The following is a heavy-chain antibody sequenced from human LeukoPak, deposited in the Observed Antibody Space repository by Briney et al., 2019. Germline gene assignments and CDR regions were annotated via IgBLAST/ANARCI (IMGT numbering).Heavy chain of an antibody. D-gene: IGHD6-13*01. CDR3: AKLSRIAVAGTSDN. CDR1: GFTFSSYA. CDR2: ISGSGDTT. J-gene: IGHJ4*02. Sequence: GGSLRLSCAASGFTFSSYAMGWVRQGSGKGLEWVSGISGSGDTTYLADSVSGRFSISRDNSTSTLYLQMTSLRAEDTAVYYCAKLSRIAVAGTSDNWGQGTLVTVSS. V-gene: IGHV3-23*01.